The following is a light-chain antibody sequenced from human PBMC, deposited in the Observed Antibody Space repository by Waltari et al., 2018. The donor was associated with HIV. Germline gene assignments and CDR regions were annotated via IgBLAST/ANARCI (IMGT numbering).Light chain of an antibody. V-gene: IGKV1D-8*01. CDR1: QDISTY. CDR2: AAS. CDR3: QQYQTFPRT. J-gene: IGKJ1*01. Sequence: VIWMTQSPPSLSASTGYRVTISCRASQDISTYLAWYQQKPGKAPELLVYAASTLQSGVPSRFNGSGSGTDFTLSIRCLQSDDFATYYCQQYQTFPRTFGQGTKVEI.